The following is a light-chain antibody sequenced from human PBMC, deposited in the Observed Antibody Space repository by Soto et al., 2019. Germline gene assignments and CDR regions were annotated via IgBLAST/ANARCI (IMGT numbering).Light chain of an antibody. CDR2: SGS. Sequence: EIDMTQSPLSLPVTPGEPASISCRSSQSLSHRNGKTYLDWYLQKPGQSPHLLIYSGSNRASGVPDRFTDSRSGTDFTLQISRVEAEDVGVYYCMQALQSPRTFGQGTKLEIK. J-gene: IGKJ2*01. V-gene: IGKV2-28*01. CDR3: MQALQSPRT. CDR1: QSLSHRNGKTY.